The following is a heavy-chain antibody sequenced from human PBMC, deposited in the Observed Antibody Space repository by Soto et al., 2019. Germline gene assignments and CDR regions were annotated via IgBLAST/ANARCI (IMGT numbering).Heavy chain of an antibody. Sequence: GGSLRLSCAASGFTFSSQNMNWVRQAPGKGLEWLSYISSGSNTIYYADSVKGRFTISRDNAKNSLYLQMNSLRDEDTAVYYCPRSGGAWLLLPFDVWGQGTMVTVSS. CDR2: ISSGSNTI. J-gene: IGHJ3*01. V-gene: IGHV3-48*02. CDR1: GFTFSSQN. CDR3: PRSGGAWLLLPFDV. D-gene: IGHD3-22*01.